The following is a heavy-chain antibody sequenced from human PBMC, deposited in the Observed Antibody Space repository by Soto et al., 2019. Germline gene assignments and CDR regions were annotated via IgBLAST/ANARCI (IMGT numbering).Heavy chain of an antibody. V-gene: IGHV4-61*08. CDR1: GGSISSGGYS. CDR2: IYYSGST. J-gene: IGHJ4*02. CDR3: ARHRYSYGVYYFDY. Sequence: SETLSLTCAVSGGSISSGGYSWSWIRQPPGKGLGWIGYIYYSGSTNYNPSLTSRVTISVDTSKNQFSLKLSSVTAADTAVYYCARHRYSYGVYYFDYWGQGTLVTVSS. D-gene: IGHD5-18*01.